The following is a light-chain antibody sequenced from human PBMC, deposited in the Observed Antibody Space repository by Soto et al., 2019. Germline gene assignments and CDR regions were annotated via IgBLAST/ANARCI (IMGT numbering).Light chain of an antibody. CDR1: HDISKF. CDR2: DAS. Sequence: DIPMTQSPSSLSASVGDGVTITCQASHDISKFLNWYQQKPGKAPNLVIYDASNLQSGVPSRFSGSGSGTDFTFTINSLQPEDVATYYCQQYYNPVVTFGGGTKVEIK. CDR3: QQYYNPVVT. V-gene: IGKV1-33*01. J-gene: IGKJ4*01.